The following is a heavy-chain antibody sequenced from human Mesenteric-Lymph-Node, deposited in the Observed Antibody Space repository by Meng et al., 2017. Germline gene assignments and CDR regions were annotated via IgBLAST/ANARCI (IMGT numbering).Heavy chain of an antibody. Sequence: GESLKISCAASGFTFSSYEMNWVRQAPGKGLEWVSYISSSGSTIYYADSVKGRFTISRDNAKNSLYLQMNSLRAEDTAVYYCARAGYYYDSSGYANFDYWGQGTLVTVSS. J-gene: IGHJ4*02. CDR1: GFTFSSYE. D-gene: IGHD3-22*01. CDR2: ISSSGSTI. CDR3: ARAGYYYDSSGYANFDY. V-gene: IGHV3-48*03.